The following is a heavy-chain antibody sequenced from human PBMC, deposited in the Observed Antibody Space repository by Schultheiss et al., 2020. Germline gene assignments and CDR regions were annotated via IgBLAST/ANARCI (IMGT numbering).Heavy chain of an antibody. CDR2: IYYSGST. CDR3: ARGRPPPFYYGSGRVWYFDL. D-gene: IGHD3-10*01. Sequence: SETLSLTCTVSGGSISSYYWSWIRQPPGKGLEWIGYIYYSGSTNYNPSLKSRVTISVDTSKNQFSLKLSSVTAADTAVYYCARGRPPPFYYGSGRVWYFDLWGRGTLVNVSS. V-gene: IGHV4-59*01. CDR1: GGSISSYY. J-gene: IGHJ2*01.